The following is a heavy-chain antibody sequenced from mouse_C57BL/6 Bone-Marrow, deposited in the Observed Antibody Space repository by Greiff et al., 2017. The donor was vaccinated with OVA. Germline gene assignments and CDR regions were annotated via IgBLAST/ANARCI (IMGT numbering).Heavy chain of an antibody. CDR2: IYPGSGST. CDR3: ARSPTVVAPYYAMDY. Sequence: QVQLQQPGAELVKPGASVKMSCKASGYPFTSYWITWVTQRPGQGLEWIGDIYPGSGSTNYNEKFKSKATLTVDTSSSTAYMQLSSLTSEDSAVYYCARSPTVVAPYYAMDYWGQGTSVTVSS. J-gene: IGHJ4*01. V-gene: IGHV1-55*01. D-gene: IGHD1-1*01. CDR1: GYPFTSYW.